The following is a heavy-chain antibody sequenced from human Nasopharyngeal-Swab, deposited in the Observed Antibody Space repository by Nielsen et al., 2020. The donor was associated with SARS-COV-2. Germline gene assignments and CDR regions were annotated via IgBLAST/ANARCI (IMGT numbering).Heavy chain of an antibody. CDR1: GFTFSSYS. CDR3: ARGQYGSSTSCYAPGYYYYYGMDV. Sequence: GESLKISCAASGFTFSSYSMNWVRQAPGKGLEWVSSISSSSYIYYADSVKGRFTISRDNTKNSLYLQMNSLRAEDTAVYYCARGQYGSSTSCYAPGYYYYYGMDVWGQGTTVTVSS. CDR2: ISSSSYI. V-gene: IGHV3-21*01. D-gene: IGHD2-2*01. J-gene: IGHJ6*02.